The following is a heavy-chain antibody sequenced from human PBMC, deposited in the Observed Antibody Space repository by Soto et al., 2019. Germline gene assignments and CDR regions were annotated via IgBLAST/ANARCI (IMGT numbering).Heavy chain of an antibody. CDR2: IYYSGST. CDR1: GGSISSYY. V-gene: IGHV4-59*01. CDR3: ASGSGTAYPFDI. J-gene: IGHJ3*02. D-gene: IGHD3-10*01. Sequence: TLSLTCTVSGGSISSYYWSWIRQPPGKGLEWIGYIYYSGSTNYNPSLKSRVTISVDTSKNQFSLKLSSVTAADTAVYYCASGSGTAYPFDIWGQGTMVTVSS.